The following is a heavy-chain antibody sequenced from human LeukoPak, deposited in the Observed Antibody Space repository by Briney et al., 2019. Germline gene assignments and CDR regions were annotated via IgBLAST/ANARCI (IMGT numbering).Heavy chain of an antibody. Sequence: PSETLSLTCTVSGGSISSHYWSWIRQPPGKGLEWIWYIYYSGSTNYNPSLKFRFTISVDTSKNTLSLKLSSVTAEDTAVYYCARSPRVDFWGGYYQFDYWGQGTLVTVSS. V-gene: IGHV4-59*11. J-gene: IGHJ4*02. D-gene: IGHD3-3*01. CDR1: GGSISSHY. CDR3: ARSPRVDFWGGYYQFDY. CDR2: IYYSGST.